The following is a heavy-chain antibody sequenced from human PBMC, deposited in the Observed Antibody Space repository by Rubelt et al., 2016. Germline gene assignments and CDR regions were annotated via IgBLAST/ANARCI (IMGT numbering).Heavy chain of an antibody. J-gene: IGHJ4*02. CDR3: ARSYSSGCYGY. V-gene: IGHV4-39*07. CDR2: IYYSGST. Sequence: QLQESGPGLVKPSGTLSLTCTVSGGSISSYYWGWIRQPPGKGLEWIGRIYYSGSTYYNPSLKSRVTISVDTSKNQFSLKLSSVTAADTAVYYCARSYSSGCYGYWGQGTLVTVSS. CDR1: GGSISSYY. D-gene: IGHD6-19*01.